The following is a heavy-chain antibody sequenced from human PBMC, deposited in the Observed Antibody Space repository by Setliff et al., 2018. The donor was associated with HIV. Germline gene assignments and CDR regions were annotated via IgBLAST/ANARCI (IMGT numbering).Heavy chain of an antibody. CDR3: GRLSETAMASFDS. Sequence: SETLSLTCSVSGGSVNSYHWSWIRQPPGKGLEWIGYIYKSGTTNYSPSLKSRVTISAGPSKNQFSLKLTSVTAADTAVYYCGRLSETAMASFDSWGQGILVTVSS. CDR1: GGSVNSYH. D-gene: IGHD2-21*02. CDR2: IYKSGTT. J-gene: IGHJ4*02. V-gene: IGHV4-59*08.